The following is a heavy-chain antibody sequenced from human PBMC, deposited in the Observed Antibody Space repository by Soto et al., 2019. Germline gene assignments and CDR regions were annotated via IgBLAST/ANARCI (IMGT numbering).Heavy chain of an antibody. CDR2: ISYDGSNK. V-gene: IGHV3-30-3*01. J-gene: IGHJ4*02. CDR3: ATDSSSWYYFDY. Sequence: QVQLVESGGGVVQPGRSLRLSCAASGFTFSSYAMHWVRQAPGKGLEWVAVISYDGSNKYYADSVKGRFTISRDNSKNTMYRKLRSLRAEDTAVYYCATDSSSWYYFDYWGQGTLVTVSS. D-gene: IGHD6-13*01. CDR1: GFTFSSYA.